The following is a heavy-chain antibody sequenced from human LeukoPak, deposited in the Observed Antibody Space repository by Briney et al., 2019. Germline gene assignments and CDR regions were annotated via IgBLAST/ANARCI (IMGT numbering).Heavy chain of an antibody. CDR3: ARGVVAAPQTFDY. CDR2: IYYSGST. J-gene: IGHJ4*02. D-gene: IGHD2-15*01. V-gene: IGHV4-39*07. CDR1: GGSISSSSYY. Sequence: SETLSLTCTVSGGSISSSSYYWGWIRQPPGKGLEWIGSIYYSGSTYYNPSLKSRVTISVDTSKNQFSLKLSSVTAADTAVYYCARGVVAAPQTFDYWGQGTLVAVSS.